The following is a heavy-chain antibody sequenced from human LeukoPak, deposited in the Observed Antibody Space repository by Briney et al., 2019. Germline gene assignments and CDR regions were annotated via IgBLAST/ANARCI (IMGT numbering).Heavy chain of an antibody. CDR2: IRYDGSNK. D-gene: IGHD2-15*01. CDR3: AKDARAKVVVAATPVPLDY. Sequence: GGSLRLSCAASGFTFISYGMHWVRQAPGKGLECVAFIRYDGSNKYYADSVKGRFTISRDNSKNTLYLQMNSLRAEDTAVYYCAKDARAKVVVAATPVPLDYWGQGTLVTVSS. V-gene: IGHV3-30*02. CDR1: GFTFISYG. J-gene: IGHJ4*02.